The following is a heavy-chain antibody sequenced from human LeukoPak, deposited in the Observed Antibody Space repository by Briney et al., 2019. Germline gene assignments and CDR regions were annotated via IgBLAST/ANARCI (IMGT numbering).Heavy chain of an antibody. CDR3: ARVWNNWDHDY. Sequence: GGSLRLSCAASGFTFSDYYMSWIRQAPGKGLEWVSYISSSGSTIYYADSVKGRCTISRDNAKNSLYLQMNSLRAEDTAVYYCARVWNNWDHDYWGQGTLVTVSS. CDR1: GFTFSDYY. J-gene: IGHJ4*02. D-gene: IGHD1-14*01. V-gene: IGHV3-11*01. CDR2: ISSSGSTI.